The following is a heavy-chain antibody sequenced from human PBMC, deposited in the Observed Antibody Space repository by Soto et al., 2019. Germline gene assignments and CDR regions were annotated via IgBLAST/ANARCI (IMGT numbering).Heavy chain of an antibody. CDR1: GYTFTGYY. Sequence: ASVKVSCKASGYTFTGYYMHWVRQAPGQGLEWMGWINPNSGGTNYAQKFQGRVTMTKDTSISTAYMELSRLRSDDTAVYYCARVGGVATMRYYYYGMDVWGQGTTVTVSS. J-gene: IGHJ6*02. CDR3: ARVGGVATMRYYYYGMDV. CDR2: INPNSGGT. D-gene: IGHD5-12*01. V-gene: IGHV1-2*02.